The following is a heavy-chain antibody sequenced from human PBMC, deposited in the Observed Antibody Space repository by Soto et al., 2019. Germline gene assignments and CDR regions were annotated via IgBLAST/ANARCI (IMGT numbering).Heavy chain of an antibody. CDR1: GGSISSGGYY. CDR3: ARYYDSSGYYYVFDY. Sequence: QVQLQESGPGLVKPSQTLSLTCTVSGGSISSGGYYCSWIRQHPGKGLEWIGYIYYSGSTYYNPSLKSRVTISVDTSKNQFSLKLSSVTAADTAVYYCARYYDSSGYYYVFDYWGQGTLVTVSS. J-gene: IGHJ4*02. CDR2: IYYSGST. D-gene: IGHD3-22*01. V-gene: IGHV4-31*03.